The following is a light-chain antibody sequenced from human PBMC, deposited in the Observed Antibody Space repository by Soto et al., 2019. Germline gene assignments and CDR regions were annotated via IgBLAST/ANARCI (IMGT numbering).Light chain of an antibody. J-gene: IGLJ1*01. CDR2: QDS. CDR1: KLGDKY. CDR3: QAWDSSTAGNV. V-gene: IGLV3-1*01. Sequence: SYELTQPPSVSVSPGQTASITCSGDKLGDKYACWYQQKPGQSPVLVIYQDSKRPSGIPERFSGSNSGNTATLTISGTQAMDEADYYCQAWDSSTAGNVFGTGTKLTVL.